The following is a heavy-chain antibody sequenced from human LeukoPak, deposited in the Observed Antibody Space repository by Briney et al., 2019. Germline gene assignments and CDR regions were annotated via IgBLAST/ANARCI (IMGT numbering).Heavy chain of an antibody. CDR2: INWNGGST. CDR3: ARVYELREEDYYYYYMDV. J-gene: IGHJ6*03. D-gene: IGHD5/OR15-5a*01. V-gene: IGHV3-20*04. Sequence: GGSLRLSCAASGFTFDDYGMNWVRQAPGKGLEWVSGINWNGGSTGYADSVKGRFAISRDNAKNSLYLQMNSLRAEDTALYYCARVYELREEDYYYYYMDVWGKGTTVTVSS. CDR1: GFTFDDYG.